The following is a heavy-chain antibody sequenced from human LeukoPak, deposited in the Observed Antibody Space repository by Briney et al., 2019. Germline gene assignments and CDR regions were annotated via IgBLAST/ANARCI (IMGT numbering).Heavy chain of an antibody. Sequence: SETLSLTCTVSGGSISSYYWSWIRQPPGRGLEWIGYIYYSGSTNYNPSLKSRVTISVDTSKNQFSLKLSSVTAADTAVYYCARDLGSWGSSGWYVYWGQGTLVTVSS. V-gene: IGHV4-59*01. J-gene: IGHJ4*02. CDR2: IYYSGST. CDR1: GGSISSYY. CDR3: ARDLGSWGSSGWYVY. D-gene: IGHD6-19*01.